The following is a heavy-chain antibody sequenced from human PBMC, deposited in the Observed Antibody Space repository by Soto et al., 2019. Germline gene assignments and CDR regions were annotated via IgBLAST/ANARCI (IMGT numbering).Heavy chain of an antibody. D-gene: IGHD1-26*01. CDR3: ARAGGSYSPFDY. CDR1: GGSISSYY. V-gene: IGHV4-59*01. CDR2: IYYSGST. J-gene: IGHJ4*02. Sequence: SETLSLTCTVSGGSISSYYWSWIRQPPGKGLEWIGYIYYSGSTNYNPSLKSRFTISVDTSKNQFSLKLSSVTAADTAVYYCARAGGSYSPFDYWGQGTLVTVSS.